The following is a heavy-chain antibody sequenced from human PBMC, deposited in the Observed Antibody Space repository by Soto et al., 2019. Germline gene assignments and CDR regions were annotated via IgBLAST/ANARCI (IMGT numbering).Heavy chain of an antibody. CDR2: INPNSGGT. CDR1: GYTFTGYY. D-gene: IGHD3-3*01. CDR3: ARALPGDYYDFWSGYFTYNWFDP. J-gene: IGHJ5*02. V-gene: IGHV1-2*04. Sequence: ASVKVSCKASGYTFTGYYMHWVRQAPGQGLEWMGWINPNSGGTNYAQKFQGWVTMTRDTSTSTVYMELSSLRSEDTAVYYCARALPGDYYDFWSGYFTYNWFDPWGQGTLVTVSS.